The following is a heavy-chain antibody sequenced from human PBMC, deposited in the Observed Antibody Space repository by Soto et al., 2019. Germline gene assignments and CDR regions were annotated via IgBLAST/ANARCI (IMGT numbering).Heavy chain of an antibody. Sequence: PSETLSLTCTASGGSISSGDYYWSWIRQPPGKGLEWIGYIYYSGSTYYNPSLKSRVTISVDTSKNQFSLKLSSVTAADTAVYYCARDYCSSTSCYLPHYYYYYGMDVWGQGTTVTAP. D-gene: IGHD2-2*01. CDR1: GGSISSGDYY. CDR3: ARDYCSSTSCYLPHYYYYYGMDV. V-gene: IGHV4-30-4*01. J-gene: IGHJ6*02. CDR2: IYYSGST.